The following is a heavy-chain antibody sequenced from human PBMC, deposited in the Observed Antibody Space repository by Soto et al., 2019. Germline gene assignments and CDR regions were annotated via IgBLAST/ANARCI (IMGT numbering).Heavy chain of an antibody. Sequence: SETLSLTCTVSDGSISNYYCSWIRQPPGKGLECIGYIYYSGSTNYKPSLKSRVTISVDTSKNQFSLKLSSVIAADTAVYYCARGHRLLWFGDPTGYYYMDVWGKGTTVTVSS. CDR3: ARGHRLLWFGDPTGYYYMDV. CDR2: IYYSGST. CDR1: DGSISNYY. J-gene: IGHJ6*03. V-gene: IGHV4-59*01. D-gene: IGHD3-10*01.